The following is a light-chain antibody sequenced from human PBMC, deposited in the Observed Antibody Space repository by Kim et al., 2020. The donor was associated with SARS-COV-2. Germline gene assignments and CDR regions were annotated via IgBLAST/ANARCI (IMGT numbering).Light chain of an antibody. CDR2: DAS. Sequence: EILLTQSPATLSLSAGDRATLSCRASQNISTYLVWYQQKPGQAPRLLIYDASSRATSSPARFSGSGSGTAFALTISSLEPEDFAVYYCQHRTSWLAMYICGQGHKLEI. J-gene: IGKJ2*01. V-gene: IGKV3-11*01. CDR3: QHRTSWLAMYI. CDR1: QNISTY.